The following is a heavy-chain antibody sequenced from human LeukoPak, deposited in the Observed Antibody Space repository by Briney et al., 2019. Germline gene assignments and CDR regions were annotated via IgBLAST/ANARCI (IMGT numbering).Heavy chain of an antibody. D-gene: IGHD3-10*01. CDR3: ARESVAMEFRYGSGSYDY. J-gene: IGHJ4*02. CDR2: IYYSGST. CDR1: GGSISSGDYY. Sequence: KPSETLSLTCTVSGGSISSGDYYWSWIRQPPGKGLEWIGYIYYSGSTYYNPSLKSRVTISVDTSKNQFSLKLSSVTAADTAVYYCARESVAMEFRYGSGSYDYWGQGTLVTVSS. V-gene: IGHV4-30-4*01.